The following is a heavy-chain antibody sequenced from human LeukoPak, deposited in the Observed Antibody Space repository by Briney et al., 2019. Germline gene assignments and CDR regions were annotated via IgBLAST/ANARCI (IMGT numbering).Heavy chain of an antibody. D-gene: IGHD3-3*01. CDR1: GYSISSGYY. Sequence: SETLSLTCAVSGYSISSGYYWGWIRQPPGEGLEWIGSIYHSGSTYYNPSLKSRVTISVDTSKNQFSLKLSSVTAADTAVYYCAREDGYDFWSGYYSSYYYYMDVWGKGTTVTVSS. J-gene: IGHJ6*03. V-gene: IGHV4-38-2*02. CDR3: AREDGYDFWSGYYSSYYYYMDV. CDR2: IYHSGST.